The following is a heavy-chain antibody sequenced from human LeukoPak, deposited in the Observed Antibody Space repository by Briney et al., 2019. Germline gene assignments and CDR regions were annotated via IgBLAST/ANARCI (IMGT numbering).Heavy chain of an antibody. CDR3: ARGGGYSYGTIHFDY. D-gene: IGHD5-18*01. Sequence: SETLSLTCTVSGGSISSGDYYWSWIRQPPGKGLEWIGYIYYSGRTYYNPSLKSRVTISVDTSKNQFSLKLSSVTAADTAVYYCARGGGYSYGTIHFDYWGQGTLVTVSS. CDR1: GGSISSGDYY. V-gene: IGHV4-30-4*01. J-gene: IGHJ4*02. CDR2: IYYSGRT.